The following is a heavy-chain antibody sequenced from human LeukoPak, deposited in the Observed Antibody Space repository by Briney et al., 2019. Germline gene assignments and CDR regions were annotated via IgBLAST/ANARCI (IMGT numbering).Heavy chain of an antibody. CDR3: ARWRWLQLPDY. Sequence: SETLSLTCAVSGGSISSYFWSWIRQPPGKGLEWIGSLYYSGSTNYNPSLKSRVNISIDTSKKQFSLNLSSVTAADTAVYYCARWRWLQLPDYWGQGTLVTVSS. V-gene: IGHV4-59*01. CDR1: GGSISSYF. CDR2: LYYSGST. D-gene: IGHD5-24*01. J-gene: IGHJ4*02.